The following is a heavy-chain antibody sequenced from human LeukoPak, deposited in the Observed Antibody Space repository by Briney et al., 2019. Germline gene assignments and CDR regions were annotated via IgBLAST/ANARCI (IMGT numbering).Heavy chain of an antibody. Sequence: ASVKVSCKASGYTFTGYGISWVRQAPGQGLEWMGWISAYNGNTNYAQKLQGRVTMTTDTSTSTAYMELRSLRSDDTAVYYCARATYYYDSSGYYAPFDYWGQGTLVTVSS. V-gene: IGHV1-18*01. CDR1: GYTFTGYG. D-gene: IGHD3-22*01. CDR3: ARATYYYDSSGYYAPFDY. CDR2: ISAYNGNT. J-gene: IGHJ4*02.